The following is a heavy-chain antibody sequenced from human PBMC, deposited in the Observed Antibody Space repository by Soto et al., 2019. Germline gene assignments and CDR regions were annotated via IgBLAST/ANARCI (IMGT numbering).Heavy chain of an antibody. CDR1: GDSVSSDAYY. CDR3: AGTYDDIPY. Sequence: PSETLSLTCSVTGDSVSSDAYYWSWIRLRPGQGLEWIGSVYEGGFTTYSPSLERRVTISKDRSKNQFSLRLKSVTAADTALYICAGTYDDIPYWGQGTLVTVSS. J-gene: IGHJ4*01. CDR2: VYEGGFT. V-gene: IGHV4-31*03. D-gene: IGHD3-3*01.